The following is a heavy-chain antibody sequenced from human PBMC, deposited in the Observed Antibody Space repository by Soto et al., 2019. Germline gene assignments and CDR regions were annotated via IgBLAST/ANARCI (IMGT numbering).Heavy chain of an antibody. CDR3: VRQRTSVLTQAYFDY. D-gene: IGHD2-8*01. CDR2: VYYRGRS. Sequence: SETLSLTCTVSAGSVSNSNYYWGWIRQSPGKGLEWIGSVYYRGRSYSKSSVKSRVTISVDTSKNQFSLNLNSVTGSDTAVYYCVRQRTSVLTQAYFDYWGPGALVTVS. CDR1: AGSVSNSNYY. J-gene: IGHJ4*02. V-gene: IGHV4-39*01.